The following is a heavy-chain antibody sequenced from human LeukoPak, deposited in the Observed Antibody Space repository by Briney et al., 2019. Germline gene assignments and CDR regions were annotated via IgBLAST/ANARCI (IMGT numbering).Heavy chain of an antibody. V-gene: IGHV4-39*07. Sequence: SETLSLTCTVSGGSISSSSYYWGWIRQPPGKGLEWIGSIYYSGSTYYNPSLKSRVTISVDTSKNQFSLKLSSVTAADTAVYYCARVVVGAIHYFDYWGQGTLVTVSS. CDR1: GGSISSSSYY. CDR3: ARVVVGAIHYFDY. D-gene: IGHD1-26*01. J-gene: IGHJ4*02. CDR2: IYYSGST.